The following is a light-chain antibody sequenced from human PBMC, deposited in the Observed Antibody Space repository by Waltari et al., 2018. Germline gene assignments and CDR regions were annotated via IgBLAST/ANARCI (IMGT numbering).Light chain of an antibody. CDR2: ASS. Sequence: DIQMPQSPSSLSGSIGDRVTITCRASQAISHSLAWYQEKPGKVPKLLIYASSRLESGVPSRFSGSGSGTGYTLTISSLQAEDFATYYCQQYFRIPFTFGGGTKVDIK. V-gene: IGKV1-NL1*01. CDR1: QAISHS. J-gene: IGKJ4*01. CDR3: QQYFRIPFT.